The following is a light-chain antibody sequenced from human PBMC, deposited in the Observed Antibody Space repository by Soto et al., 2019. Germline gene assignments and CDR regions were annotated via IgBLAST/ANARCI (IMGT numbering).Light chain of an antibody. CDR3: EQYYRSSIT. CDR2: AAS. CDR1: QGISNY. J-gene: IGKJ5*01. Sequence: DIQLTQSPSFLSASVGDRVTITCRASQGISNYLAWYQQKPGKAPKLLIYAASTLQSGVPSRFSGTGSGTEFTLTISSLQPDDFATYYCEQYYRSSITFGQGTRLE. V-gene: IGKV1-9*01.